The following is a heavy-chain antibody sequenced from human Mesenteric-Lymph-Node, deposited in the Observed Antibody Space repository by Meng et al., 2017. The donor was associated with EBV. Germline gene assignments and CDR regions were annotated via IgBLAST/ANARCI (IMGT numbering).Heavy chain of an antibody. CDR2: INHSGST. CDR3: ARGEKGPIDY. Sequence: QMLLHRCAAGVLQPSYPLSPSCARSCGSFSGYTLGWMRQPPGKGLECIGEINHSGSTTSNPSLKSRVTISVDTSKNQFSLKLSSVTAADTAVYSCARGEKGPIDYWGQGTLVTVSS. CDR1: CGSFSGYT. J-gene: IGHJ4*02. V-gene: IGHV4-34*01.